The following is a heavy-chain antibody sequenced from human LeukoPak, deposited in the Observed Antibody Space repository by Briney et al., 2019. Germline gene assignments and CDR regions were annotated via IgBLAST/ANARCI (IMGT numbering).Heavy chain of an antibody. V-gene: IGHV4-39*01. Sequence: SETLSLTCTVSGGSISSSSYYWGWIRQPPGKGLEWIGSIYYTRSTYYNPSLKSRVTISVDTSKNQFSLKLTSVTAADTAVYYCARGVTMIVVVIHDWYFDLWGRGTLVAVSS. D-gene: IGHD3-22*01. J-gene: IGHJ2*01. CDR3: ARGVTMIVVVIHDWYFDL. CDR2: IYYTRST. CDR1: GGSISSSSYY.